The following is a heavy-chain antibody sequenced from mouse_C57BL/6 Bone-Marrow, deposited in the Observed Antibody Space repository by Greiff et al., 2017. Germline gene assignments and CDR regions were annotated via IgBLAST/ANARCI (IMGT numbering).Heavy chain of an antibody. D-gene: IGHD1-1*01. J-gene: IGHJ4*01. CDR1: GYTFTSYW. CDR3: ASDCYGIYYYAMDY. Sequence: VQLQQPGAELVKPGASVKLSCKASGYTFTSYWMHWVKQRPGQGLEWIGMIHPNSGSTNYNEKFKSKATLTVDKSSSTAYMQLSSLTSEDSAVYYCASDCYGIYYYAMDYWGQGTSVTVSS. V-gene: IGHV1-64*01. CDR2: IHPNSGST.